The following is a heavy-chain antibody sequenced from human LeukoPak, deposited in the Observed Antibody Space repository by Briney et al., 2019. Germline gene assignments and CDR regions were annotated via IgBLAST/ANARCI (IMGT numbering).Heavy chain of an antibody. CDR1: GFIFSSYS. J-gene: IGHJ4*02. Sequence: GGSLRLSCAASGFIFSSYSMNWVREAPGKGLEWVSYISSSSTIYYADSVKGRFTISRDNAKNSLYLQMNSLRAEDTAVYYCAREGGFWSSGWAQVVDYWGQGTLVTVSS. V-gene: IGHV3-48*04. CDR2: ISSSSTI. CDR3: AREGGFWSSGWAQVVDY. D-gene: IGHD6-19*01.